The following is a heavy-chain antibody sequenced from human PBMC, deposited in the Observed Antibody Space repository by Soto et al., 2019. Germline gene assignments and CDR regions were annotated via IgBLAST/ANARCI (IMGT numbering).Heavy chain of an antibody. CDR2: IVVGSGNP. Sequence: GASVKVSCKASGFTFTSSAMQWVRQARGQRLEWIGWIVVGSGNPNYAQKFQERVTITADKSTITAYLELSSLKHDDTAVYYCAREVAADGTFREDVFDIWGQGTLVTVSS. CDR1: GFTFTSSA. V-gene: IGHV1-58*02. D-gene: IGHD6-13*01. J-gene: IGHJ3*02. CDR3: AREVAADGTFREDVFDI.